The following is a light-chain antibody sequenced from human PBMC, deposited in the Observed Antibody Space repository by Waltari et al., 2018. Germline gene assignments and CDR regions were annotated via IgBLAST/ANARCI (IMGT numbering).Light chain of an antibody. CDR2: QDS. CDR3: QAWYITTVV. J-gene: IGLJ2*01. CDR1: KVGSDY. V-gene: IGLV3-1*01. Sequence: SYDLTQPASLSVSPGQTASITCSGNKVGSDYVCWYQPKPGQSPLLFIYQDSKRPSGIPGRFAGSTSGNTATLTIRGTQAMDEAVYYCQAWYITTVVFGGGTKLTVL.